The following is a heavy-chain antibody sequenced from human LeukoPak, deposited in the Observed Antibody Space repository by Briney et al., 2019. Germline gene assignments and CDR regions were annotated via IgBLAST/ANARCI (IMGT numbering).Heavy chain of an antibody. V-gene: IGHV1-8*03. D-gene: IGHD3-3*01. J-gene: IGHJ5*02. CDR2: INPNSGNT. Sequence: ASVKVSCKASGYTFTSYDINWVRQTTGQGLEWMGWINPNSGNTGYAQKFQGRVTITRNTSISTAYMELSSLRSEDTAVYYCARVRGYYDFWSGYYARWFDPWGQGTLVTVSS. CDR1: GYTFTSYD. CDR3: ARVRGYYDFWSGYYARWFDP.